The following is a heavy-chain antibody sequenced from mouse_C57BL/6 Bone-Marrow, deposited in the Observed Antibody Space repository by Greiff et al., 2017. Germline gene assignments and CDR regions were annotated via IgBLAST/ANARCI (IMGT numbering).Heavy chain of an antibody. Sequence: EVKLEESGGGLVKPGGSLKLSCAASGFTFSDYGMHWVRQAPEKGLEWVAYISSGSSTIYYADTVKGRFTISRDNAKNTLFLQMTSLRSEDTAMYYCARENYWGQGTSVTVSS. CDR3: ARENY. CDR1: GFTFSDYG. CDR2: ISSGSSTI. J-gene: IGHJ4*01. V-gene: IGHV5-17*01.